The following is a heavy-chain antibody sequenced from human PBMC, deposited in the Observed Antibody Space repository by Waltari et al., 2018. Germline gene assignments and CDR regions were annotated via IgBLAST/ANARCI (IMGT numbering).Heavy chain of an antibody. D-gene: IGHD6-13*01. J-gene: IGHJ5*02. CDR3: ARLTRIAAAGTFDP. V-gene: IGHV4-38-2*01. Sequence: QVQLQESGPGLVKPSETLSLTCAVSGYSISSGYYWGWIRQPPGKGLEWIGSIYHSGSTYYNPSLKSRVTISVDTSKNQFSLKLSSVTAADTAVYYCARLTRIAAAGTFDPWGQGTLVTVSS. CDR1: GYSISSGYY. CDR2: IYHSGST.